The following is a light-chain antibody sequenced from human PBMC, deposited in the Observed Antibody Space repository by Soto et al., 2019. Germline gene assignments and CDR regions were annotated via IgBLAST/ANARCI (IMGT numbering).Light chain of an antibody. J-gene: IGKJ1*01. CDR3: KQSYSTPRT. CDR1: QSISSY. CDR2: AAS. Sequence: DIQMTHSPSSLSASVGDRVTITCRASQSISSYLNWYQQKPGKAPKLLIYAASSLQSGVPSRFSGSGSGTDFTLTISSLQPEDFATYYCKQSYSTPRTFGQGTKVDXK. V-gene: IGKV1-39*01.